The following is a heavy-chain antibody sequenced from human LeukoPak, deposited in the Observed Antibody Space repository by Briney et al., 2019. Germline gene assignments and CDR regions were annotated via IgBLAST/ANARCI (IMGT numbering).Heavy chain of an antibody. D-gene: IGHD5-18*01. CDR3: VKVGLSGFSYGSFAS. CDR2: ISVNGGST. Sequence: PGGSLRLSCAASGFTFSNFAMGWVRQAPGKGLEWVSIISVNGGSTYYAESLRGRFSISRDNSKSTVFLEMSALRADDTAVYFCVKVGLSGFSYGSFASWGQGSLVPVSS. J-gene: IGHJ4*02. V-gene: IGHV3-23*01. CDR1: GFTFSNFA.